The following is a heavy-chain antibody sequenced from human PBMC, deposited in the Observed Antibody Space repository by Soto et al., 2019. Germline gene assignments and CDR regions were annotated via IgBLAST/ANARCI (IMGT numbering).Heavy chain of an antibody. D-gene: IGHD1-26*01. CDR1: GFAFSNFH. Sequence: EMQVLESGGDLVQPGGSRRLSCAASGFAFSNFHMNWVRQAPGKGLQWVATIGGAGNDIHYADSVEGRFTVSRDNSKNTLHLQMDGLRDEDTAIYYCAKRFSDAWEAGMDVWGQGTTVIVSS. CDR2: IGGAGNDI. J-gene: IGHJ6*02. CDR3: AKRFSDAWEAGMDV. V-gene: IGHV3-23*01.